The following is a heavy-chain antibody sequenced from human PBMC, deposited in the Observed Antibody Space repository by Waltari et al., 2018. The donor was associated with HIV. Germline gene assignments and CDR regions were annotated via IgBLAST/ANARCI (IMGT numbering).Heavy chain of an antibody. CDR3: ATTLRRGFDS. Sequence: QLQLQESGPRLAKPSETLSLTCTVSVGSISSTNLYWGWIRQPPGKGLEWIGSVYYSGNTYYSPSLKSRVTISVDTSKNEFSLNLSSVTAADTAIYYCATTLRRGFDSWGRGTLVTVSS. CDR1: VGSISSTNLY. V-gene: IGHV4-39*01. J-gene: IGHJ4*02. CDR2: VYYSGNT. D-gene: IGHD1-1*01.